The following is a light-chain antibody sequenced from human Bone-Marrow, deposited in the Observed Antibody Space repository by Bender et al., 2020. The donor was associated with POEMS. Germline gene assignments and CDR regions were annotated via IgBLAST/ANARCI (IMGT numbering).Light chain of an antibody. CDR1: SSDVGSYNL. CDR3: SSYTGALTLV. J-gene: IGLJ2*01. V-gene: IGLV2-23*01. Sequence: QSALTQPASVSGSPGQSITISCTGTSSDVGSYNLVSWYQQHPGKAPKLMIYEGSKRPSGVSNRFSGSKSGNTASLTISGLQAEDEADFYYSSYTGALTLVFGGVTKLTVL. CDR2: EGS.